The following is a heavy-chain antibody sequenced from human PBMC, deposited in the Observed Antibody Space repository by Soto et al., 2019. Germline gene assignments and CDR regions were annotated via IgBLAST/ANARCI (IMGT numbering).Heavy chain of an antibody. CDR2: ISAYNGNT. CDR1: GYTFTSYG. J-gene: IGHJ6*02. V-gene: IGHV1-18*01. D-gene: IGHD3-10*01. CDR3: AREQYYGSGSWYGMDV. Sequence: QVQLVPSGAEVKKPGASVKVSCKASGYTFTSYGISWVRQAPGQGIEWMGWISAYNGNTNYAQKLQGRVTMTTDTATSTAYMELRSLRSDDTAVYYCAREQYYGSGSWYGMDVWGQGTTVTVSS.